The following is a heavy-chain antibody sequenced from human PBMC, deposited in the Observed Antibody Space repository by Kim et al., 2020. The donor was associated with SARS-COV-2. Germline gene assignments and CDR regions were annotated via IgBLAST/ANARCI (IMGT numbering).Heavy chain of an antibody. V-gene: IGHV1-3*01. CDR2: INAGNGNT. J-gene: IGHJ6*02. Sequence: ASVKVSCKASGYTLTSYATHWVRQTPGQRLEWLGWINAGNGNTKYSQKFQGRVTITRDTSASTAYMELSSLRSEDTAVYYCASHPSGTYYYYDMDVWGQGTTVTVSS. CDR1: GYTLTSYA. CDR3: ASHPSGTYYYYDMDV. D-gene: IGHD6-13*01.